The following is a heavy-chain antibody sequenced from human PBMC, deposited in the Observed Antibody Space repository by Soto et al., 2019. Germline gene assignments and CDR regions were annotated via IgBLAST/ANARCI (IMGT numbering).Heavy chain of an antibody. CDR1: GFKFSSYG. D-gene: IGHD3-10*01. Sequence: QVQLVESGGGVVQPGRSLRLSCAASGFKFSSYGMHWVRQAPGKGLEWMAVIWYDGNSKDYGDSVRGRFTVSRDNSKNTLYLQMDSLRAEDTAVYYCARDSSSGEGFDFWGQGTLLTVSS. CDR3: ARDSSSGEGFDF. J-gene: IGHJ4*02. CDR2: IWYDGNSK. V-gene: IGHV3-33*01.